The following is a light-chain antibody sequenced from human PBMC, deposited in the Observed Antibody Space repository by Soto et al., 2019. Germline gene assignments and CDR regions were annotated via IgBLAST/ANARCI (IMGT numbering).Light chain of an antibody. J-gene: IGKJ5*01. Sequence: DIQLTQSPSFLSASVGGRVTITCRASQGISSYLAWYQQKPGKAPKLLIYAASTLQRGVPSRFSGRGSGKEFTLTISSLQPEDFATEYCQQLNSYPITFGQGTRLEIK. CDR1: QGISSY. CDR3: QQLNSYPIT. V-gene: IGKV1-9*01. CDR2: AAS.